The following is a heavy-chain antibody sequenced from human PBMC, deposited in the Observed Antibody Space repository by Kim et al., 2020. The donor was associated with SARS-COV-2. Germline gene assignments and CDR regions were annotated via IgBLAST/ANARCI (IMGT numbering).Heavy chain of an antibody. Sequence: AESVRGRFTISRDNAKTSLYLRMDSLRAEDTAVYYCARGSLIYYYYAMDVWGQGTTVTVSS. J-gene: IGHJ6*02. CDR3: ARGSLIYYYYAMDV. D-gene: IGHD3-10*01. V-gene: IGHV3-21*01.